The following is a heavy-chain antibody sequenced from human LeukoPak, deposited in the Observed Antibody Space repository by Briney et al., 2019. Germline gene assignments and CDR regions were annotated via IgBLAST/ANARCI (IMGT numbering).Heavy chain of an antibody. V-gene: IGHV4-39*01. CDR3: ARRGYLNVYYYMDV. D-gene: IGHD5-18*01. CDR2: IYYSGST. CDR1: GGSISSSSYY. Sequence: SETLSLTCTVSGGSISSSSYYWGWIRQPPGKGLEWIGSIYYSGSTNYNPSLKSRVTISVDTSKNQFSLKLSSVTAADTAVYYCARRGYLNVYYYMDVWGKGTTVTISS. J-gene: IGHJ6*03.